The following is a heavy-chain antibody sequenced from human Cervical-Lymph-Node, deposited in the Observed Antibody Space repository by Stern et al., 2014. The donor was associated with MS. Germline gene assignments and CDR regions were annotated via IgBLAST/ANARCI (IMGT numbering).Heavy chain of an antibody. CDR1: GFTFSSYS. CDR3: ASAYGSGIYYYYYYGMDV. CDR2: ISSSSSYI. V-gene: IGHV3-21*01. J-gene: IGHJ6*02. D-gene: IGHD3-10*01. Sequence: EVQLEESGGGLVKPGGSLRLSCAASGFTFSSYSMNWVRQAPGKGLEWVSSISSSSSYIYYADSVKGRFTISRDNAKNSLYLQMNSLRAEDTAVYYCASAYGSGIYYYYYYGMDVWGQGTTVTVSS.